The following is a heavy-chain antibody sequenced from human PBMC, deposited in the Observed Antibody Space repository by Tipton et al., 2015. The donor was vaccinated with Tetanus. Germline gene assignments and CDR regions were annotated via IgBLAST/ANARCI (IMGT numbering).Heavy chain of an antibody. Sequence: SLRLSCEVSGFTLSRFGMNWVRQAPGKGLEWISSISSTSTYIYYATSVKGRFTISRDNAKNSLSLQMNSLRAEDTAIYYCVSGSSLDYWGQGTLVIVSS. J-gene: IGHJ4*02. D-gene: IGHD6-19*01. CDR1: GFTLSRFG. CDR3: VSGSSLDY. CDR2: ISSTSTYI. V-gene: IGHV3-21*01.